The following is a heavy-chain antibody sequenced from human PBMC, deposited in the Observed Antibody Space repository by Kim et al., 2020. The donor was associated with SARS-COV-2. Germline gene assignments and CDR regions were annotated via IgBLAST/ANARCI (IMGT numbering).Heavy chain of an antibody. CDR1: GFNFSNYG. Sequence: GGSLRLSCAASGFNFSNYGMHWVRQAPGKGLEWVAVMSYDGSNKYYAESVKGRFTISRDNSKNTLSLQMNSLRPEDTAVYYCAKRIGRDGSGSYYSDYYYYGMDVWGQGTTVTVSS. V-gene: IGHV3-30*18. CDR3: AKRIGRDGSGSYYSDYYYYGMDV. D-gene: IGHD3-10*01. CDR2: MSYDGSNK. J-gene: IGHJ6*02.